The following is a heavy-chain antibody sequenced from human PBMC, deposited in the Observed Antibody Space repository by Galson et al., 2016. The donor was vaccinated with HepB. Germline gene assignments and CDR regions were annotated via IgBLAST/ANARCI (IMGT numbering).Heavy chain of an antibody. J-gene: IGHJ6*02. CDR2: ISWNSGTI. CDR1: GFSFGEYA. Sequence: SLRLSCAASGFSFGEYAMHWVRQAPGKGLERVAGISWNSGTIDYADSVKGRFTISRDNAKNSLYLQMNSLRADDTAVYYCARDLVDTFMGEYFYYYGLAFWGQGTTVTVAS. V-gene: IGHV3-9*01. CDR3: ARDLVDTFMGEYFYYYGLAF. D-gene: IGHD5-18*01.